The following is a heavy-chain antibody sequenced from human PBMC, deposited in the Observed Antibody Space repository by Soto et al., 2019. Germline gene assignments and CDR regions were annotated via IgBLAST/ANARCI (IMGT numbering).Heavy chain of an antibody. CDR2: IIPIFGTA. CDR1: GGTFSSYV. CDR3: ARVKVNYYGSGSRPYGMDV. J-gene: IGHJ6*02. V-gene: IGHV1-69*13. D-gene: IGHD3-10*01. Sequence: SVKVSCKASGGTFSSYVISWVRQAPGQGLEWMGGIIPIFGTANYAQKFQGRVTITADEYTSTAYMELSSLRSEDTAVYYCARVKVNYYGSGSRPYGMDVWGQGTTVTVSS.